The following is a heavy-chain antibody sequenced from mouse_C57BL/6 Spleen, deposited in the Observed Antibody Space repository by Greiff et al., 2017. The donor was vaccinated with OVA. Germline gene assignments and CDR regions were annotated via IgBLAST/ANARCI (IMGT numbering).Heavy chain of an antibody. CDR1: GYTFTDYY. CDR3: ARLDDGHYYAMDY. CDR2: INPNNGGT. D-gene: IGHD2-3*01. V-gene: IGHV1-26*01. J-gene: IGHJ4*01. Sequence: EVQLQQSGPELVKPGASVKISCKASGYTFTDYYMNWVKQSHGKSLEWIGDINPNNGGTSYNQKFKGKATLTVDKSASTAYMELRSLTSADSADYYCARLDDGHYYAMDYWGQGTSVTVSS.